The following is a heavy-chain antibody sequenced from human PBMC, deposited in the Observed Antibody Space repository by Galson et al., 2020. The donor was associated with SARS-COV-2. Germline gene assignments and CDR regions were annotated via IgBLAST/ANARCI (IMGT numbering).Heavy chain of an antibody. CDR1: GFTFSTYG. V-gene: IGHV3-30*18. Sequence: GESLKISCAASGFTFSTYGMHWVRQAPGKGLEWVAVISYDGSNKYYADSVKGRFTISRDNSKNTLYLQMNSLRAEDTAVYYCAKAVYSYGYGNDGFDYWGQGTLVTVSS. CDR2: ISYDGSNK. CDR3: AKAVYSYGYGNDGFDY. J-gene: IGHJ4*02. D-gene: IGHD5-18*01.